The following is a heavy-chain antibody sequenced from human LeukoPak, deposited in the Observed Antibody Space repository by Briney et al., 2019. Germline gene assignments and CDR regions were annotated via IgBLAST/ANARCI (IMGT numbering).Heavy chain of an antibody. CDR2: ISSSGSTI. V-gene: IGHV3-11*04. CDR3: ARPMQWLVQPDY. CDR1: AFTFSDYY. D-gene: IGHD6-19*01. J-gene: IGHJ4*02. Sequence: PGGSLRLSCAASAFTFSDYYMSWIRQAPGKGLEWVSYISSSGSTIYYADSVKGRFTISRDNAKNSLYLQMNSLRAEDTAVYYCARPMQWLVQPDYWGQGTPVTVSS.